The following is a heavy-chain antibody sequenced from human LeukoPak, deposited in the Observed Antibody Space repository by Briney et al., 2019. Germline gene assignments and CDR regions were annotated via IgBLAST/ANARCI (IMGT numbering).Heavy chain of an antibody. V-gene: IGHV1-2*02. CDR1: GYTFTGYY. D-gene: IGHD4-11*01. Sequence: ASVKVSCKASGYTFTGYYMHWVRQPPGQGLEWMGWINPNSGGTNYAQKFQGRVTMTRDTSISTAYMELSRLRSDDTAVYYCARVGGVTTVTMNPHDYMDVWGKGTTVTVSS. CDR3: ARVGGVTTVTMNPHDYMDV. J-gene: IGHJ6*03. CDR2: INPNSGGT.